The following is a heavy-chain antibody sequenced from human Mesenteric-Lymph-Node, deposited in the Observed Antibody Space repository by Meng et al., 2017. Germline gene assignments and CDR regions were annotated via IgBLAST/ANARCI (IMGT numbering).Heavy chain of an antibody. D-gene: IGHD4-17*01. V-gene: IGHV3-21*01. CDR2: ISSSSSYI. CDR3: ARGMTTVTPRDY. J-gene: IGHJ4*02. CDR1: GFTFSSYS. Sequence: LSLTCAASGFTFSSYSMNWVRQAPGKGLEWVSSISSSSSYIYYADSVKGRFTISRDNAKNSLYLQMNSLRAEDTAVYYCARGMTTVTPRDYWGQGTLVTVSS.